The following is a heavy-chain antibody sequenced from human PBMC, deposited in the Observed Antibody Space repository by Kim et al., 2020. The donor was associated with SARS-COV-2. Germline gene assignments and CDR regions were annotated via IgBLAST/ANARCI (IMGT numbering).Heavy chain of an antibody. CDR3: ARGGSVLLWFGGYYGM. CDR1: GGSISSSSYY. D-gene: IGHD3-10*01. V-gene: IGHV4-39*07. J-gene: IGHJ6*01. CDR2: IYYSGST. Sequence: SETLSLTCTVSGGSISSSSYYWGWIRQPPGKGLEWIGSIYYSGSTYYNPSLKSRVTISVYTSKNQFSLKLSSVTAADTAVYYCARGGSVLLWFGGYYGM.